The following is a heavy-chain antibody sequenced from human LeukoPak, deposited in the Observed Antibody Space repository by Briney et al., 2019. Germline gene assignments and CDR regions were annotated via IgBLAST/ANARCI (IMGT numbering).Heavy chain of an antibody. D-gene: IGHD2-2*01. CDR2: INGDGSVT. CDR3: GSSSSTCCDY. Sequence: HPGGSLRLSCAASGFDFNFYSMNWVRQAPGKGLVWVSRINGDGSVTNYADSVKGRFTISRDNAKNTLYLQMNSLRAEDTAVYYCGSSSSTCCDYWGQGALVTVSS. V-gene: IGHV3-74*01. J-gene: IGHJ4*02. CDR1: GFDFNFYS.